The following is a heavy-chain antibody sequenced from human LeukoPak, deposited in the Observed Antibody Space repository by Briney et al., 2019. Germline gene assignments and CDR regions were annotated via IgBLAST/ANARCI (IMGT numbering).Heavy chain of an antibody. CDR3: ASVEMPTTGAFDY. CDR1: GGSISSSSYY. D-gene: IGHD5-24*01. V-gene: IGHV4-39*01. CDR2: IYYSGST. J-gene: IGHJ4*02. Sequence: SETLSLTCTVSGGSISSSSYYWGWIRQPPGKGLEWIGSIYYSGSTYYNPSLKSRLTISVDTSKNQFSLKLSSVTAADTAVYYCASVEMPTTGAFDYWGQGTVVTVSS.